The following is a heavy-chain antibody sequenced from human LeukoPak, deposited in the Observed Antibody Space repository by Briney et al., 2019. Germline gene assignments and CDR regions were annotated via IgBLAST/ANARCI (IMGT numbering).Heavy chain of an antibody. V-gene: IGHV3-74*03. CDR2: INRDGRIT. Sequence: GGSLRLSCADSGFTFSSHYMHCVRDTPGGGVVWVSRINRDGRITTYADTVNDLFTLSRHNSKNTSYLQMDSLRVKDTAMYYYTRILLGGSGSGYSFYYAMDVWGQGTTVTVSS. CDR3: TRILLGGSGSGYSFYYAMDV. D-gene: IGHD3-10*01. CDR1: GFTFSSHY. J-gene: IGHJ6*02.